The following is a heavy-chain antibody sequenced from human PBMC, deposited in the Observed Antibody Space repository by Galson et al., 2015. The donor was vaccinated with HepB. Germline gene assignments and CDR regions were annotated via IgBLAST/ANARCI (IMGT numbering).Heavy chain of an antibody. CDR2: ITPKRGDT. Sequence: SCKASGYTFSDHYIQWVRQAPGQGLEWMGWITPKRGDTNYAQTFTGRVTMTRNTSTSTAYLEVSGLRSDDTAMYYCARDDGYNSGWGYWGQGPLVTVSS. CDR3: ARDDGYNSGWGY. D-gene: IGHD6-19*01. CDR1: GYTFSDHY. J-gene: IGHJ4*02. V-gene: IGHV1-2*02.